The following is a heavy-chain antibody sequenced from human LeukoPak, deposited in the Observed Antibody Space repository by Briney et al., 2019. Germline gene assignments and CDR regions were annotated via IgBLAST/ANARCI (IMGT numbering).Heavy chain of an antibody. Sequence: ASLKVSCEASGYTFTSYDINWVRQATGQGLEWIGCMNPNSGNTGYAQKFQGRVTMTRNTSISTAYMELSSLRSEDTAVYYCARGAFPYYYDSSGYQIWFDPWGQGTLVTVSS. CDR2: MNPNSGNT. J-gene: IGHJ5*02. CDR1: GYTFTSYD. V-gene: IGHV1-8*01. D-gene: IGHD3-22*01. CDR3: ARGAFPYYYDSSGYQIWFDP.